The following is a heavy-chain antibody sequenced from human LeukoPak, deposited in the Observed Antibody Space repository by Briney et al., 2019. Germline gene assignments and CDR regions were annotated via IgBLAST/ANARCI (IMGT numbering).Heavy chain of an antibody. J-gene: IGHJ4*02. V-gene: IGHV4-31*03. Sequence: SETLSLTCTVSGGSISSGGYCWSWIRQHPGKGLEWIGYIYYSGSTYYNPSLKNRVTISVDTSKNQFSLKLSSVTAADTAVYYCARRISNNWIFDYWGQGTLVTVSS. CDR3: ARRISNNWIFDY. CDR1: GGSISSGGYC. D-gene: IGHD1-1*01. CDR2: IYYSGST.